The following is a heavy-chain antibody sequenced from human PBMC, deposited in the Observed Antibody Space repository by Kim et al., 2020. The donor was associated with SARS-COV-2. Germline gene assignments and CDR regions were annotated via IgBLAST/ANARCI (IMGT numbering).Heavy chain of an antibody. J-gene: IGHJ3*02. Sequence: GGSLRLSCATSGFTFSAYDMNWVRQAPGKGLEWLSFITKSSTTIYYAFSVVCLFTISRHNATISLFLQFNILRDEDTSLSYSFIYLIVCAFV. CDR3: FIYLIVCAFV. CDR1: GFTFSAYD. CDR2: ITKSSTTI. D-gene: IGHD2-21*01. V-gene: IGHV3-48*02.